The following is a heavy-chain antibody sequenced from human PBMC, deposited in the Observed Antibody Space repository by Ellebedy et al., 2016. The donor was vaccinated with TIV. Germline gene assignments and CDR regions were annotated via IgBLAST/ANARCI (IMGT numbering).Heavy chain of an antibody. CDR2: ISGSGGST. CDR3: AKDVVGFGELAIDY. Sequence: GGSLRLXXAASGFTFSSYAMSWVRQAPGKGLEWVSAISGSGGSTYYADSVKGRFTISRDNSKNTLYLQMNSLRAEDTAVYYCAKDVVGFGELAIDYWGQGTLVTVSS. J-gene: IGHJ4*02. D-gene: IGHD3-10*01. CDR1: GFTFSSYA. V-gene: IGHV3-23*01.